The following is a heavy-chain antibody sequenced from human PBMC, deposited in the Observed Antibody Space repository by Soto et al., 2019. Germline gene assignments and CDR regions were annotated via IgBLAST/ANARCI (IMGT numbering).Heavy chain of an antibody. CDR2: INTGSGNT. CDR1: GYPFTAYG. V-gene: IGHV1-3*04. J-gene: IGHJ4*02. D-gene: IGHD2-15*01. CDR3: ARAVVAPDY. Sequence: QVHLVQSGAEVKKPGASVNVSCKASGYPFTAYGLHWVRQAPGQRLEWMGWINTGSGNTKTSHKFQGRITIKRDTSATTVSMDLSSLTSQETAISYCARAVVAPDYWGQGTLVTVSS.